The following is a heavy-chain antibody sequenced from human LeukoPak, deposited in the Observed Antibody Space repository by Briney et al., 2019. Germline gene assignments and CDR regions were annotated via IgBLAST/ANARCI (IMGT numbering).Heavy chain of an antibody. Sequence: ASVKVSCKASGYTFTCYDINWVRQATGQGLEWMGWMNPNSGNTGYAQKFQGRVTITRNTSISTAYMELSSLRSEDTAVYYCARGMYSSSWPEYFQHWGQGTLVTVSS. V-gene: IGHV1-8*03. D-gene: IGHD6-13*01. CDR2: MNPNSGNT. J-gene: IGHJ1*01. CDR3: ARGMYSSSWPEYFQH. CDR1: GYTFTCYD.